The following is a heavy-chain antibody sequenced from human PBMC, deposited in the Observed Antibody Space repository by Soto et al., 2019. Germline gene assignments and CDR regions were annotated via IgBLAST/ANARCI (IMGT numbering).Heavy chain of an antibody. CDR2: KYYSGIS. J-gene: IGHJ4*02. V-gene: IGHV4-61*01. D-gene: IGHD1-26*01. Sequence: QVQLQASVPGLLKPSETLTLTCTVTRGSVSSQTHFWTWIRQPPGKGLEWIGYKYYSGISNYNPSLQSRVTRSVDASKNQFSLRLTSVTAADTAVYYCVREDMSGTYYFDAWGQGALGTVSS. CDR3: VREDMSGTYYFDA. CDR1: RGSVSSQTHF.